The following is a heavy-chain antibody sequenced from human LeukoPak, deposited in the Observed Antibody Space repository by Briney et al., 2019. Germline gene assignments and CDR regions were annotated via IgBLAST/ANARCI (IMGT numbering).Heavy chain of an antibody. CDR1: GYTFTSYG. Sequence: ASVKVSCKASGYTFTSYGISWVRQAPGRGLEWMGWISVYNGNTHYAQKLQGRVAMTTDTSTSAAYMELRSLRSDDTAVYYCAREGIQLWLDLSYWGQGTLVTVSS. CDR2: ISVYNGNT. J-gene: IGHJ4*02. D-gene: IGHD5-18*01. CDR3: AREGIQLWLDLSY. V-gene: IGHV1-18*01.